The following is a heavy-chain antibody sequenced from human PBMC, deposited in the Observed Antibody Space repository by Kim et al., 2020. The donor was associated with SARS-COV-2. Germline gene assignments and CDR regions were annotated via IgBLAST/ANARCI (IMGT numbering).Heavy chain of an antibody. D-gene: IGHD2-2*03. Sequence: ADAVKGRFTISRDNSKNTLYLQMNSLRAEDTAVYYCAKDWISYYYYGMDVWGQGTTVTVSS. V-gene: IGHV3-23*01. CDR3: AKDWISYYYYGMDV. J-gene: IGHJ6*02.